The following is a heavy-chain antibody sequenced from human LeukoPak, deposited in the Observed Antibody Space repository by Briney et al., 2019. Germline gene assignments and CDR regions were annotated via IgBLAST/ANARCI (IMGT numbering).Heavy chain of an antibody. J-gene: IGHJ4*02. CDR1: GFNLSDYY. D-gene: IGHD5-12*01. Sequence: GGSLRLSCAASGFNLSDYYMTWIRQAPGKGLEWVSYISRSDSTIYYADSVKGRFTISRDNAKNSLYLQMNSLRAEDTALYYCAKSRSGYDLYVDYWGQGTLVTVSS. CDR2: ISRSDSTI. CDR3: AKSRSGYDLYVDY. V-gene: IGHV3-11*01.